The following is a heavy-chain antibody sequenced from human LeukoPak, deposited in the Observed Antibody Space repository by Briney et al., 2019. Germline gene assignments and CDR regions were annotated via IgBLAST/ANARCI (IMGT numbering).Heavy chain of an antibody. J-gene: IGHJ3*02. D-gene: IGHD3-22*01. Sequence: LGGSMRLSCAASGFIFTDFWMHWVRQGPGKELVWVARISGDGRATTYADSVKGRFTISRDNSKNTVYLQVNSLRVEDTAVFYCARGRWYDSSGSDAFDIWGQGTMVTVSS. CDR1: GFIFTDFW. V-gene: IGHV3-74*01. CDR3: ARGRWYDSSGSDAFDI. CDR2: ISGDGRAT.